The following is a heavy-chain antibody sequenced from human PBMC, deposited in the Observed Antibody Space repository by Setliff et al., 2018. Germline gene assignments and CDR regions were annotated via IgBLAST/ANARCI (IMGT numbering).Heavy chain of an antibody. CDR2: TYYSGDA. D-gene: IGHD3-10*01. CDR1: GGSISTNTYF. CDR3: ARHVGSRSRGYNYYYYYMDA. J-gene: IGHJ6*03. Sequence: ETLSLTCTVSGGSISTNTYFWGWIRQSPGKGLEWIGNTYYSGDAYYNPSLKSRVTISVDTSRNQFSLKLSSVTAADTAVYYCARHVGSRSRGYNYYYYYMDAWGKGTTVTVSS. V-gene: IGHV4-39*01.